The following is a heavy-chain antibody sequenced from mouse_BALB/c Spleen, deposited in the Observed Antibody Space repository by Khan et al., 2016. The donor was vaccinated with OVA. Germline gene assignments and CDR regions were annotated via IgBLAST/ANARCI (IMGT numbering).Heavy chain of an antibody. CDR1: GFSLTNYA. CDR2: IWSGGSA. D-gene: IGHD4-1*01. J-gene: IGHJ4*01. CDR3: ARRGGLGRWYAMDY. Sequence: QVQLKQSGPGLVQPSQSLSITCTVSGFSLTNYAVHWVRQSPGKGLEWLGVIWSGGSADYNAAFISRLSIPQDNSKSQVFFEMNSLQPNDTAIYYCARRGGLGRWYAMDYWGQGTSVTVSS. V-gene: IGHV2-2*02.